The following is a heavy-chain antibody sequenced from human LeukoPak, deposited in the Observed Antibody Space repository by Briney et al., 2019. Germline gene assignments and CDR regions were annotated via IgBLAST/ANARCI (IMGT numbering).Heavy chain of an antibody. CDR3: GKDPNGDYIGAFDF. Sequence: GGSLRLSCVASGLAFRNYAMTWVRQAPGKGLEWVSVIRGSGGDIRYADSVKGRFTISRDNSVNTLYLQMNSLRAEDTAVYYCGKDPNGDYIGAFDFSGQGTMVTVSS. V-gene: IGHV3-23*01. D-gene: IGHD4-17*01. CDR1: GLAFRNYA. CDR2: IRGSGGDI. J-gene: IGHJ3*01.